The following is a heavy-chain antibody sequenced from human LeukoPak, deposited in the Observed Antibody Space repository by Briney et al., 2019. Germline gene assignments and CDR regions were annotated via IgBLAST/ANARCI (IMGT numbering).Heavy chain of an antibody. V-gene: IGHV4-59*01. CDR2: IYYSGST. J-gene: IGHJ6*03. D-gene: IGHD1-7*01. CDR3: AGITGTPYYYMDV. CDR1: GGSISSYY. Sequence: PSETLSLTCTVSGGSISSYYWSWIRQPPGKGLEWIGYIYYSGSTNYNPSLKSRVTISVDTSKNQFSLKLGSVTAADTAVYYCAGITGTPYYYMDVWGKGTAVTVSS.